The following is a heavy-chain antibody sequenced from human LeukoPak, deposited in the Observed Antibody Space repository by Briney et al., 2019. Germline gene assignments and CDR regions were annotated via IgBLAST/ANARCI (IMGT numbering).Heavy chain of an antibody. D-gene: IGHD3-3*01. J-gene: IGHJ4*02. V-gene: IGHV4-61*02. CDR2: IYTTGST. Sequence: SQTLSLTCTVSGASITSGRYYWTWLRQPPGKGPEWIGPIYTTGSTNYNPSLKSRITISVDTSKNQFSLQLSSVTAADTAVYYRARAGGCDFWSGDHFDYWGQGTLVTVSS. CDR3: ARAGGCDFWSGDHFDY. CDR1: GASITSGRYY.